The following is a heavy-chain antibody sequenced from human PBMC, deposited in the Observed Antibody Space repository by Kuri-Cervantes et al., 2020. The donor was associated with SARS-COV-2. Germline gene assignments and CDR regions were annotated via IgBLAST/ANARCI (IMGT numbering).Heavy chain of an antibody. Sequence: GSLRLSCTVSGGSISSSSYYWGWIRQPPGKGLEWIGEINHSGSTNYNPSLKSRVTISVDTSKNQFSLKLSSVTAADTAVYYFARGVDVDTAMVPYFDLWGRGTLVTVSS. D-gene: IGHD5-18*01. CDR2: INHSGST. J-gene: IGHJ2*01. V-gene: IGHV4-39*07. CDR1: GGSISSSSYY. CDR3: ARGVDVDTAMVPYFDL.